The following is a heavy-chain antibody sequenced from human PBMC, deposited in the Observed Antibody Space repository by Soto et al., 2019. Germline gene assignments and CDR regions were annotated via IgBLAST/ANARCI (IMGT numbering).Heavy chain of an antibody. CDR2: IYYSGST. D-gene: IGHD6-6*01. V-gene: IGHV4-31*03. CDR3: ARGGSSSTYQFDY. J-gene: IGHJ4*02. CDR1: GGSISSGGYY. Sequence: PSETLSLTCTVSGGSISSGGYYWSWIRQHPGKGLEWIGYIYYSGSTYYNPSLKSRVTISVDTSKNQFSLKLSSVTAADTAVYYCARGGSSSTYQFDYWGQGTLVTVS.